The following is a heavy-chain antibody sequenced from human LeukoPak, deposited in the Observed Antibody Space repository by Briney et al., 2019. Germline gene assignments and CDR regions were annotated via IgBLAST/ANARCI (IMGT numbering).Heavy chain of an antibody. Sequence: ASVKVSCKASGYTFTSYYMHWVRQAPGQGLEWMGIINPSGGSTSYAQKFQGRVTMTREMSKRTVYMELSSLRSEDTAVYYCARDHVARTIKSHYYYYMDVWGKGTTVTVSS. V-gene: IGHV1-46*01. CDR1: GYTFTSYY. J-gene: IGHJ6*03. D-gene: IGHD1-14*01. CDR2: INPSGGST. CDR3: ARDHVARTIKSHYYYYMDV.